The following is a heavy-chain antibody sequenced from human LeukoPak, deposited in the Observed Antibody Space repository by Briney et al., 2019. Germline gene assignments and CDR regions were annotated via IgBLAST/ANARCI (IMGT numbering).Heavy chain of an antibody. J-gene: IGHJ4*02. D-gene: IGHD3-16*01. CDR1: GGSISSYY. CDR3: AGGIEPPRTY. V-gene: IGHV4-4*09. Sequence: SETLSLTCTVSGGSISSYYWSWIRQPPGKGLEWIGYIYTSGSTNYNPSLKSRVTIPVDTSKNQFSLKLSSVTAADPAVYYCAGGIEPPRTYWGQGTLVTVSS. CDR2: IYTSGST.